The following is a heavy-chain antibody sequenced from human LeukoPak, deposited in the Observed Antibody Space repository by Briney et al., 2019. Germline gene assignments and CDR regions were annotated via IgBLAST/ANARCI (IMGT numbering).Heavy chain of an antibody. Sequence: SETLSLTCTVSGGSISSYYWSWIRQPPGKGLEWIGRIYTSGSTNYNPSLKSRVTMSVDTSKNQFSLKLSSVTAADTAVYYCARGPWDIVVVPAASRWYFDLWGRGTLVTVSS. J-gene: IGHJ2*01. CDR3: ARGPWDIVVVPAASRWYFDL. D-gene: IGHD2-2*01. V-gene: IGHV4-4*07. CDR1: GGSISSYY. CDR2: IYTSGST.